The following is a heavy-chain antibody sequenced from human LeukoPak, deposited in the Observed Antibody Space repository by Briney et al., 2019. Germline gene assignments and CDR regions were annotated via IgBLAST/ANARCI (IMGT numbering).Heavy chain of an antibody. CDR1: GYTFTSYD. D-gene: IGHD6-13*01. CDR3: ARRAGIAAAEFDY. Sequence: ASVKVSCKASGYTFTSYDINWVRQATGQGLEWMGWMNPNSGNTGYAQKFQGRVTITRNTSISTAYMELSSLRSEDTAVYYCARRAGIAAAEFDYWGQGTLVTVSS. V-gene: IGHV1-8*03. J-gene: IGHJ4*02. CDR2: MNPNSGNT.